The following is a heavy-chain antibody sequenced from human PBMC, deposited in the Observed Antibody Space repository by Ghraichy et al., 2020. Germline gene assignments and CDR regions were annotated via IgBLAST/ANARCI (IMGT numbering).Heavy chain of an antibody. V-gene: IGHV4-4*07. D-gene: IGHD2-15*01. Sequence: SETLSLTCTVSGGSISSYSWSWIRQPAGKGLEWIGRLYSSGNTNYNPSLKSRVTMSVDTSKNQFSVTLSSVTAADTAVYYCTRFYCSGGSCYSDHWGQGTLVTVSS. CDR1: GGSISSYS. CDR3: TRFYCSGGSCYSDH. CDR2: LYSSGNT. J-gene: IGHJ4*02.